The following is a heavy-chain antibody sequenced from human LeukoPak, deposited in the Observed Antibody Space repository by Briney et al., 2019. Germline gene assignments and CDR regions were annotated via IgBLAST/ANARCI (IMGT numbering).Heavy chain of an antibody. Sequence: GGSLRLSCAASGFTFSSYAMSWVRQAPGKGLEWVSDISGLGLTTHYADAVRGRFTISRDNSKNTLYLQMNSLVVDDTAVYYCPKGGNREDLLEVIDSSGQGTLLTVSS. V-gene: IGHV3-23*01. CDR2: ISGLGLTT. D-gene: IGHD2-21*01. J-gene: IGHJ4*02. CDR1: GFTFSSYA. CDR3: PKGGNREDLLEVIDS.